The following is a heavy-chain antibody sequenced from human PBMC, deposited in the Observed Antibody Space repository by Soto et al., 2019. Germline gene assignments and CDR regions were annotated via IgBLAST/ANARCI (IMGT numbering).Heavy chain of an antibody. D-gene: IGHD5-18*01. CDR2: IWYDGSNK. CDR1: GFTFSRYG. J-gene: IGHJ4*02. V-gene: IGHV3-33*01. Sequence: QVQLVESGGGVVQPGRSLRLSCAASGFTFSRYGMHWVRQAPGKGLEWVTVIWYDGSNKYYADSVKGRFTISRDNSKNPLYLEMNSLRVEDTAVYYCAREGVGTAMAAFDYWGQGTLVTVSS. CDR3: AREGVGTAMAAFDY.